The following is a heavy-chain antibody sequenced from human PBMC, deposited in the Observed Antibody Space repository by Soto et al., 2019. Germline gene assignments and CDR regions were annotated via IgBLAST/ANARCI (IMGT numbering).Heavy chain of an antibody. D-gene: IGHD2-2*01. J-gene: IGHJ6*02. CDR3: ARDSYAMSSFALDV. V-gene: IGHV4-30-2*06. Sequence: QLQLQESGSGLVETAQTLSLTCIVSGDSISSGGFPWTWIRQSTGKGLEWIGYVYRTGATSYNPSLESRASISVDTSRNQFSLKLMSVTPADSAVYFCARDSYAMSSFALDVWAEEPRSPSL. CDR2: VYRTGAT. CDR1: GDSISSGGFP.